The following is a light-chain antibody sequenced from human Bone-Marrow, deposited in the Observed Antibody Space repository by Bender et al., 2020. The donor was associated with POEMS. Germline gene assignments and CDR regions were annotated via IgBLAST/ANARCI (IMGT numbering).Light chain of an antibody. Sequence: QSALTQPASVSGSPGQSLTISCTGTSSDVGAYNLVSWYQQEPGKAPKLLIYEGTKRPSGVSDRFSGSKSGNTASLTISGLQAEDEATYYCCSYAGSSTWVFGGGTKLTVL. CDR3: CSYAGSSTWV. J-gene: IGLJ3*02. CDR1: SSDVGAYNL. CDR2: EGT. V-gene: IGLV2-23*01.